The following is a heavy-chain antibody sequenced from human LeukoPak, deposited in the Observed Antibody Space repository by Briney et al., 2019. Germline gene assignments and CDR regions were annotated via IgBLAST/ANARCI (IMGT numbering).Heavy chain of an antibody. V-gene: IGHV3-66*02. CDR3: AREDDWGNDY. CDR2: LYSGGST. Sequence: GGSLRLSCATSGLTVSSNYMSWVRQAPGKGLEWVSVLYSGGSTYYADSVKGRFTISRDSSKNTLYLQVNSLRAEDTAVYYCAREDDWGNDYWGQGTLVTFSA. J-gene: IGHJ4*02. CDR1: GLTVSSNY. D-gene: IGHD7-27*01.